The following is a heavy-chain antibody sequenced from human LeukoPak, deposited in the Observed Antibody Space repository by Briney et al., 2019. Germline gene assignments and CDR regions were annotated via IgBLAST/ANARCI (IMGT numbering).Heavy chain of an antibody. CDR1: GFTVSSNY. Sequence: GGSLRLSCAASGFTVSSNYMSWVRQAPGKGLEWVSVIYSGGSTYYADSVKGRFTISRDNSKNTLYLQMNSLRAEDTAVYYCARLSSADYYDSSGHATNWGQETLVTVSS. J-gene: IGHJ4*02. CDR3: ARLSSADYYDSSGHATN. CDR2: IYSGGST. D-gene: IGHD3-22*01. V-gene: IGHV3-53*01.